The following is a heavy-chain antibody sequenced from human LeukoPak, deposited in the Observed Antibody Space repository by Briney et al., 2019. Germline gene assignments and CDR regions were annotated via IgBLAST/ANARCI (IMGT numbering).Heavy chain of an antibody. Sequence: SGTLSLTCTVSGGSISSRKWWGWVRQPPGKGLEWIGYIYYSGSTNYNPSLKSRVTISVDTSKNQFSLKLSSVTAADTAVYYCARTRIPNAFDIWGQGTMVTVSS. CDR3: ARTRIPNAFDI. CDR2: IYYSGST. V-gene: IGHV4-4*02. D-gene: IGHD3-3*01. CDR1: GGSISSRKW. J-gene: IGHJ3*02.